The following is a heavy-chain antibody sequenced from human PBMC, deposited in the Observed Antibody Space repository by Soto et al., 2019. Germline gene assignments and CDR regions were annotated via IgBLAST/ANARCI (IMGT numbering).Heavy chain of an antibody. CDR1: GFTFSSFG. Sequence: GGSLRLSCATSGFTFSSFGMHWVRQAEGKGLEWVSVISGGGDTTYYTPSVKGRFTISRDDFRNTLYLQMNSLRTEDTAIYYCAKLRDFVVLPAGILDYWGPGTLVTVSS. CDR3: AKLRDFVVLPAGILDY. V-gene: IGHV3-23*01. D-gene: IGHD2-8*01. CDR2: ISGGGDTT. J-gene: IGHJ4*02.